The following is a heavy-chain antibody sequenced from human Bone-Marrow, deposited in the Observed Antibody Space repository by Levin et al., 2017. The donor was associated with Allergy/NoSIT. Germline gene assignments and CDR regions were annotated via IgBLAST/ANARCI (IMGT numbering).Heavy chain of an antibody. CDR3: ARVGSTTGSYYY. J-gene: IGHJ4*02. CDR1: GFTFSNNW. CDR2: IKGDGSAT. V-gene: IGHV3-74*01. Sequence: GGSLRLSCEGSGFTFSNNWMHWVRQVSGKGLVWVSGIKGDGSATTYADSVKGRFTISRDNAKNTLYLQMNRLRGEDTAVYYCARVGSTTGSYYYWGQGSLVTVS. D-gene: IGHD1-26*01.